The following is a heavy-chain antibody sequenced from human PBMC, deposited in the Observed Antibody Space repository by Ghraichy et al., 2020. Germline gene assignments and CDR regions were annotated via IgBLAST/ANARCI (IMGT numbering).Heavy chain of an antibody. V-gene: IGHV1-46*01. CDR2: INPSGGST. D-gene: IGHD3-3*01. CDR1: GYTFTSYY. J-gene: IGHJ6*02. CDR3: ASPGQRFLEWLLSSGVDYYYYGMDV. Sequence: ASVKVSCKASGYTFTSYYMHWVRQAPGQGLEWMGIINPSGGSTSYAQKFQGRVTMTRDTSTSTVYMELSSLRSEDTAVYYCASPGQRFLEWLLSSGVDYYYYGMDVWGQGTAVTVSS.